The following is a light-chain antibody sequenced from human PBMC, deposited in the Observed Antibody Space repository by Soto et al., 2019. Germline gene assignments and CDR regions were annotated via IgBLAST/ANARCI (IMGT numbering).Light chain of an antibody. Sequence: QSVLTQPPSASGTPGQTVTISCSGSSSNIGSAYIYWYQHLPGTAPKLLIYRNNQRPSGVPDRFSPSKSGTSASLAISGLRSEDDADYYCAAWDDSLVVFGGGTKLTVL. V-gene: IGLV1-47*01. CDR1: SSNIGSAY. J-gene: IGLJ2*01. CDR3: AAWDDSLVV. CDR2: RNN.